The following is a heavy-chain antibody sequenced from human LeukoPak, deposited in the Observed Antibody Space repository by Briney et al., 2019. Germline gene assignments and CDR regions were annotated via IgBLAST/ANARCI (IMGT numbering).Heavy chain of an antibody. J-gene: IGHJ5*01. CDR1: GGSISSSNW. V-gene: IGHV4-4*02. CDR2: IYHSGST. Sequence: SETLPLTCAVSGGSISSSNWWSWVRQPPGKGLEWIGEIYHSGSTNYNPSLKSRVTISVDKSKNQFSLKLSSVTAADTAVYYCARDRPFPPGLDSWGQGTLVTVSS. CDR3: ARDRPFPPGLDS.